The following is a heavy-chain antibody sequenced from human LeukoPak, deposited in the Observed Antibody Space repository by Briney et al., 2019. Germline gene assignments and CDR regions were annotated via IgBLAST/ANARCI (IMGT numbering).Heavy chain of an antibody. Sequence: GGSLRLSCAASGFTFSSYGMHWVRQAPGKGLEWVAVISYDGSNKYHADSVKGRFTISRDNSKNTLYLQMNSLRAEDTAVYYCAKEEVGATTGDYWGQGTLVTVSS. D-gene: IGHD1-26*01. J-gene: IGHJ4*02. V-gene: IGHV3-30*18. CDR3: AKEEVGATTGDY. CDR2: ISYDGSNK. CDR1: GFTFSSYG.